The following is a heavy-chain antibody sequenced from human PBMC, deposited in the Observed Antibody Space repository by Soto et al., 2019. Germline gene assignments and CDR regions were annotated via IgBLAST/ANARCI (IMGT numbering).Heavy chain of an antibody. CDR2: ISGSGGST. CDR1: GFTFSSYA. D-gene: IGHD3-22*01. Sequence: EVQLLESGGGLVQPGGSLRLSCAASGFTFSSYAMSWVRQAPGKGLEWVSAISGSGGSTYYADSVKGRFTISRDTSKNTLYLQMNSLRAEDTAVYYCAKDPTIVVVITEYYFDYWGQGTLVTVSS. CDR3: AKDPTIVVVITEYYFDY. J-gene: IGHJ4*02. V-gene: IGHV3-23*01.